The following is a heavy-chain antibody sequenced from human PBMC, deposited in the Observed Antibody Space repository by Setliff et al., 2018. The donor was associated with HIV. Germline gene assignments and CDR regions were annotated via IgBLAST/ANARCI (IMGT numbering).Heavy chain of an antibody. CDR3: ARQVDTVVRGVRALAHFDL. V-gene: IGHV4-59*08. D-gene: IGHD3-10*01. Sequence: SDTLSLTCTVSGGSIRNYYWSWIRQPPGKGLEWIGYIYHSGSTNYNPSLKSRVTMSIDTYKHQFSLKLSSVTAADTAVYYCARQVDTVVRGVRALAHFDLWGRGTLVTVSS. CDR2: IYHSGST. J-gene: IGHJ2*01. CDR1: GGSIRNYY.